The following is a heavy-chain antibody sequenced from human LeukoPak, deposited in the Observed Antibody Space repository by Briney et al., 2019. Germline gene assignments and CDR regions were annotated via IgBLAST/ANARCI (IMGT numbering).Heavy chain of an antibody. CDR2: ITHSGST. J-gene: IGHJ5*02. CDR3: ASEPGYCSGGSCYGGWFDP. Sequence: NSSETLSLTCAVYGGSFSGYYWSWIRQPPGKGLEWIGEITHSGSTNYNPSLKGRVTISGDTSKNQFSLKLSSVTAADTAVYYCASEPGYCSGGSCYGGWFDPWGQGTLVTVSS. V-gene: IGHV4-34*01. D-gene: IGHD2-15*01. CDR1: GGSFSGYY.